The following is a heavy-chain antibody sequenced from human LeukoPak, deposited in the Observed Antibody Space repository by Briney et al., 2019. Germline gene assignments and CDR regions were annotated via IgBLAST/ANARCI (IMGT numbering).Heavy chain of an antibody. D-gene: IGHD4-17*01. CDR3: AKSSTTVATKVMYYFDY. CDR2: IYYSGST. J-gene: IGHJ4*02. V-gene: IGHV4-39*07. Sequence: PSETLSLTCTVSGGSISSSSYYWGWIRQPPGKGLEWIGSIYYSGSTYYNPSLKSRVTISVDTTKNQFSLKLSSVTAADTAVYYCAKSSTTVATKVMYYFDYWGQGTLVTVSS. CDR1: GGSISSSSYY.